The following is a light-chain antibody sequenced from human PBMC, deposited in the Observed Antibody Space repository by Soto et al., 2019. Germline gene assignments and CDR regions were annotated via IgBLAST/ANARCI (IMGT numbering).Light chain of an antibody. Sequence: DIQMTQSPSSVSASVGDRVTITCRASQSISMYLNWYQQKPGKAHKVLIYGTSTLQSGVPSRFSGGGSGKDFTLTISSLQPEDYTTYYCQESYPKFNFGPGTKVDIK. CDR3: QESYPKFN. CDR1: QSISMY. CDR2: GTS. V-gene: IGKV1-39*01. J-gene: IGKJ3*01.